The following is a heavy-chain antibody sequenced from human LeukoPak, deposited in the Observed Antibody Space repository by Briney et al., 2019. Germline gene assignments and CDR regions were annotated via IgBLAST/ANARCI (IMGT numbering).Heavy chain of an antibody. J-gene: IGHJ4*02. D-gene: IGHD3-22*01. CDR3: ARASEYYYDSSTYSGDDY. V-gene: IGHV7-4-1*02. CDR1: GYTFTGYY. Sequence: ASVKVSCKASGYTFTGYYMHWVRQAPGQGLEWMGWINTNTGNPTYAQGFTGRFVFSLDTSVSTAYLQISSLKAEDTAVYYCARASEYYYDSSTYSGDDYWGQGTLVSVSS. CDR2: INTNTGNP.